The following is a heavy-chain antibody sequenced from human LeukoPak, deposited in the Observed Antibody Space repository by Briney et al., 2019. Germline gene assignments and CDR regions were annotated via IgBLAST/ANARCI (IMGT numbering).Heavy chain of an antibody. J-gene: IGHJ6*02. CDR2: IYTSGST. V-gene: IGHV4-61*02. Sequence: SQTLSLTCTVSGGSISSGSYYWSWIRQPAGKGLEWIGRIYTSGSTNYNPSLKSRVTISVDTSKNQFSLKLSSVTAADTAVYYCARGAEFLSSKRGEGATSYYYYGMDVWGQGTTVTVSS. CDR3: ARGAEFLSSKRGEGATSYYYYGMDV. D-gene: IGHD1-26*01. CDR1: GGSISSGSYY.